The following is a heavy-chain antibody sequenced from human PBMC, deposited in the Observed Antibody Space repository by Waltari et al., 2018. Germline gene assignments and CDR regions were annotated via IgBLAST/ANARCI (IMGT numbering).Heavy chain of an antibody. D-gene: IGHD6-19*01. Sequence: EVQLVESGGGLVQPGGSLRLSCAASGFTFSSFWMSWVRQAPGKGLEWVANIKQDGSEKYYVDSVKGRFTISRDNAKNSLYLQMNSLRAEDTAVYYCARDRRIAVAGDWGQGTLVTVSS. J-gene: IGHJ4*02. CDR3: ARDRRIAVAGD. CDR2: IKQDGSEK. CDR1: GFTFSSFW. V-gene: IGHV3-7*01.